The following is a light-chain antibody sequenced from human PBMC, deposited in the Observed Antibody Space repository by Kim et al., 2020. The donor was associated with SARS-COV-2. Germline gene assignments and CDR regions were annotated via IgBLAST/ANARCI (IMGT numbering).Light chain of an antibody. Sequence: GGAVTLTFGLKSGSVSTSSFPNWYHQTPGQTPRTLIYSTNTRSSGVPDRFSGSILGNKAALTITGAQADDEADYYCVLYVGSGIYVFGGGTQLTVL. J-gene: IGLJ2*01. V-gene: IGLV8-61*01. CDR3: VLYVGSGIYV. CDR1: SGSVSTSSF. CDR2: STN.